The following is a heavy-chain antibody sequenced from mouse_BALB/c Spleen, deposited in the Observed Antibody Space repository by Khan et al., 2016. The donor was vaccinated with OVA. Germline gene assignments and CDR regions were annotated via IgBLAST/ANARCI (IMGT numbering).Heavy chain of an antibody. Sequence: VQLKQSGPGLVKPSQSLSLTCTVTGYSITSGYAWNWIRQFPGNKLEGMGYISYSGGTSYNPSLKSRTSITRDTSKNQFFLQLNSVTTEDTATYCGARGHYYGYYFDYWGQGTPLTVSS. CDR2: ISYSGGT. D-gene: IGHD1-2*01. V-gene: IGHV3-2*02. J-gene: IGHJ2*01. CDR3: ARGHYYGYYFDY. CDR1: GYSITSGYA.